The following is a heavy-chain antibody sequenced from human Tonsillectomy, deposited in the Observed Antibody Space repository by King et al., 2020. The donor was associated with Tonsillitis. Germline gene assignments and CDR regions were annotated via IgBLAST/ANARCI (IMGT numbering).Heavy chain of an antibody. CDR2: ISSSSNSI. J-gene: IGHJ4*02. Sequence: VQLVESGGGLVKPGRSLRLSCAASGFTFSYYRLNWVRQAPGKGLVWVSSISSSSNSIYYADSVKGRFTISRDYAKKSLYLQMNSLRAEDTAVYYCARGPYDSSGYGIYYFDYWGQGTLVTVSS. V-gene: IGHV3-21*01. CDR3: ARGPYDSSGYGIYYFDY. D-gene: IGHD3-22*01. CDR1: GFTFSYYR.